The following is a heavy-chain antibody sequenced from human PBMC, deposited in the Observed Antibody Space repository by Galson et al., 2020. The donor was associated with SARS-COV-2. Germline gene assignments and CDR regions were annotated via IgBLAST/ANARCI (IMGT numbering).Heavy chain of an antibody. J-gene: IGHJ3*01. CDR2: ISSTSNFI. CDR1: GFTFISYT. Sequence: GGSLRLSCAASGFTFISYTMTWVRQAPGKGLEWVSSISSTSNFIYSADSLKGRFTISRDNAKNSLYLQMNSLRVEDTAVYYCARSALADMGGAFDLWGQGTMVTVSS. D-gene: IGHD3-16*01. CDR3: ARSALADMGGAFDL. V-gene: IGHV3-21*01.